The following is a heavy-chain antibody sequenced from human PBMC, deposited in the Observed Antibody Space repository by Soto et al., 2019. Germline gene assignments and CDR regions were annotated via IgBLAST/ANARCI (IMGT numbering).Heavy chain of an antibody. CDR2: IYGDDDT. V-gene: IGHV2-5*02. CDR1: GFSLSTSGVG. J-gene: IGHJ4*02. Sequence: QITLKESGPTLVKPTQTLTLTCTFSGFSLSTSGVGVGWIRQPPGKALEWLALIYGDDDTRYSPSLNSRLTMTTDVSKRLVGFTITNMAPVDTAAFYGAHRQEKVYFDYWGQGTLVAVSS. CDR3: AHRQEKVYFDY.